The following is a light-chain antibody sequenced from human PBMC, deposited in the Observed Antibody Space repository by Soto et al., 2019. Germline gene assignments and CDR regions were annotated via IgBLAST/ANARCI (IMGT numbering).Light chain of an antibody. CDR3: QQYGSYRLT. CDR2: KAS. J-gene: IGKJ4*01. CDR1: QTISSW. Sequence: DIQMTQSPSTLSGSVGDRVTITCRASQTISSWLAWYQQKPGKAPKLLIYKASTLKSGVPSRFSGSGSGTEFTLTISSLQPDDFATYYCQQYGSYRLTFGGGTKVDIK. V-gene: IGKV1-5*03.